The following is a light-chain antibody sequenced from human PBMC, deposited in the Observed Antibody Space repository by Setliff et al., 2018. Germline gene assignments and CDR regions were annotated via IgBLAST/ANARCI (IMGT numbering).Light chain of an antibody. CDR3: NAYSADTTYV. CDR2: AVS. J-gene: IGLJ1*01. V-gene: IGLV2-14*03. CDR1: GRDVGSYDL. Sequence: QSVLTQPASVSGSPGQSITISCSGTGRDVGSYDLVSWYQQHPGKAPKLIIYAVSDRSSGVSHRFSGSKSGNTAYLTISGLRTEDEADYYCNAYSADTTYVFGSGTKVTVL.